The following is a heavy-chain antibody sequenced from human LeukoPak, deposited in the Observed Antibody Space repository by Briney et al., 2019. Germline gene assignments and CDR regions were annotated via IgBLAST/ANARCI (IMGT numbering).Heavy chain of an antibody. CDR2: IIYDGSNK. CDR3: VKVPRSGCCAFDI. V-gene: IGHV3-30*18. CDR1: GFTFAGYG. Sequence: GGSLRLSCTASGFTFAGYGMHWVRQAPGKGLEWVALIIYDGSNKYHVDSMKGRFTVSRDNSKNTLYLQMNSLRAEDTAVYYCVKVPRSGCCAFDIWGLGTMVTVSS. J-gene: IGHJ3*02. D-gene: IGHD6-19*01.